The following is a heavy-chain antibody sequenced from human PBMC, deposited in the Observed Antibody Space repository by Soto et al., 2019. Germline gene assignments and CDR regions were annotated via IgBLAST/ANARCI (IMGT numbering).Heavy chain of an antibody. V-gene: IGHV5-51*01. D-gene: IGHD2-2*01. CDR1: GYSFTSYW. CDR2: IYPGDSDT. CDR3: ARNAVPAAIKYNWFDP. Sequence: GESLKISCKGSGYSFTSYWIGWVRQMPGKGLEWMGIIYPGDSDTRYSPSFQGQVTISADKSISTAYLQWSSLKASDTAMYYCARNAVPAAIKYNWFDPWGQGTLVTVSS. J-gene: IGHJ5*02.